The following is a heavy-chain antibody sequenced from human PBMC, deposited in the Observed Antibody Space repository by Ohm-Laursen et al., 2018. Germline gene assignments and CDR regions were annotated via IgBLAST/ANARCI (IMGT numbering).Heavy chain of an antibody. D-gene: IGHD2/OR15-2a*01. CDR3: ARTRNFQPYDV. Sequence: SLRLSCTASGFTFDDHYMDWVRQAPGKGLELVDRSRDKANSYTTAYVASVKGRFSISRDDSENSLYLQMNSLKTEDTAVYYCARTRNFQPYDVWGQGTMVIVSS. CDR1: GFTFDDHY. V-gene: IGHV3-72*01. J-gene: IGHJ3*01. CDR2: SRDKANSYTT.